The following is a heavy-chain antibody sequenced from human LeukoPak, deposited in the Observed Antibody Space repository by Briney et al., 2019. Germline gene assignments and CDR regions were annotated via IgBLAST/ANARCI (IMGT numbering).Heavy chain of an antibody. CDR3: ARVSIAARFMRNYYYYYMDV. CDR1: GFTFSSYG. Sequence: GGSLRLSCAASGFTFSSYGMHWVRQAPGKGLEWVAVISYDGSNKYYADSAKGRFTISRDNSKNTLYLQMNSLRAEDTAVFYCARVSIAARFMRNYYYYYMDVWGKGTTVTVSS. J-gene: IGHJ6*03. CDR2: ISYDGSNK. D-gene: IGHD6-6*01. V-gene: IGHV3-30*03.